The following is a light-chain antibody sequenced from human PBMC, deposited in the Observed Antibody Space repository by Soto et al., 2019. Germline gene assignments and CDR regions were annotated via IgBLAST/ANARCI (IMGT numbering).Light chain of an antibody. CDR2: DAS. CDR1: QIISRT. V-gene: IGKV3-15*01. Sequence: EIVLTQSPDTLSLSPVERATLSCMAMQIISRTLAWYQQKSGQPPRTLIYDASTRATGISARFSGSGSGTEFTLTISRLEPEDFAVYYCHQYDSIVQTFGQRTKADIK. J-gene: IGKJ1*01. CDR3: HQYDSIVQT.